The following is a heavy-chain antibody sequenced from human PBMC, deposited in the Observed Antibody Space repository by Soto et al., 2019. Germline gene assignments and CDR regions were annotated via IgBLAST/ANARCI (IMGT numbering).Heavy chain of an antibody. CDR3: ATIKVRGGPIRFED. Sequence: QVQLVQSGAEVRKPGSSVKVSCKTSGGLISKYSFNWVRQAPGQVLEWLGGALPISGSTDYAQKCQGRLTIAADRSTSTVYMELSRLRSDDTANYYCATIKVRGGPIRFEDGGQGMLISVSS. D-gene: IGHD2-15*01. CDR1: GGLISKYS. J-gene: IGHJ4*01. V-gene: IGHV1-69*06. CDR2: ALPISGST.